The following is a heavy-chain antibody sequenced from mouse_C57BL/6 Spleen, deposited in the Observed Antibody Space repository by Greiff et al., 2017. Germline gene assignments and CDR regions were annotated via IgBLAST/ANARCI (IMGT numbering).Heavy chain of an antibody. Sequence: EVQGVESGGGLVQPGGSMKLSCAASGFTFSDAWMDWVSQSPEKGLEWVAEIRNKANNHATYYAESVKGRFTITTAESKSSVYLQMISLRAEDTGIYYCTSDANDYGDPWVAYWGQGTLVTVSA. CDR1: GFTFSDAW. V-gene: IGHV6-6*01. J-gene: IGHJ3*01. CDR3: TSDANDYGDPWVAY. CDR2: IRNKANNHAT. D-gene: IGHD2-4*01.